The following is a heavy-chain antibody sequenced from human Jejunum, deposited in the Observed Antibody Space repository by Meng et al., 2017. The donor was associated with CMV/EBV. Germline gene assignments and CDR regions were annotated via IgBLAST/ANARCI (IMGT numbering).Heavy chain of an antibody. D-gene: IGHD3/OR15-3a*01. V-gene: IGHV3-30-3*01. CDR3: ARERTGYYIAA. CDR2: ISYDGSNA. J-gene: IGHJ5*02. CDR1: GFVFNHYA. Sequence: AASGFVFNHYALRWVRQAPGKGLEWVALISYDGSNAYYADSVKGQFTISRDDSKNMFFLQMNSLRPDDTAVYYCARERTGYYIAAWGQGTLVTVSS.